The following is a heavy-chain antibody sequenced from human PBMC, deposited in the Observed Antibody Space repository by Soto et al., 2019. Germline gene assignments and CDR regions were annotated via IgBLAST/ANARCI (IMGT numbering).Heavy chain of an antibody. CDR1: GGSLSSYY. CDR3: ARGEGYTFTDNWFDP. CDR2: IYYSGST. V-gene: IGHV4-59*01. J-gene: IGHJ5*02. D-gene: IGHD3-16*01. Sequence: TSETLSLTCTVSGGSLSSYYWSWIRQPPGKGLEWIGYIYYSGSTNYNPSLKSRVTISVDTSKNQFSLKLSSVTAADTAVYYCARGEGYTFTDNWFDPWGQGTLVTVSS.